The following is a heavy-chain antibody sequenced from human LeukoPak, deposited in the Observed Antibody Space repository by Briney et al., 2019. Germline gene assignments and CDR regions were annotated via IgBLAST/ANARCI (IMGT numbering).Heavy chain of an antibody. CDR1: GITLSNYG. J-gene: IGHJ4*02. Sequence: GGCLRLSCAVSGITLSNYGMSWVRQAPARGLEWVAGISYSGGSTNYADSVKVRFTISRDNPKNTLYLPMNSLRAEDTAVYFCAKRGVVIRVILVGFHKEAYYFASWGQGALVTVPS. CDR2: ISYSGGST. CDR3: AKRGVVIRVILVGFHKEAYYFAS. V-gene: IGHV3-23*01. D-gene: IGHD3-22*01.